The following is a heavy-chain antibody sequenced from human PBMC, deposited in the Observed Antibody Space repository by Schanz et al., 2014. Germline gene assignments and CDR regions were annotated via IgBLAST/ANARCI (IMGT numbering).Heavy chain of an antibody. J-gene: IGHJ4*02. CDR1: GFGFSSYS. V-gene: IGHV3-48*01. CDR3: ARGGGGSHYRLDY. D-gene: IGHD1-26*01. CDR2: ISGSSRTI. Sequence: EVQLVESGGGLIQPGGSLRLSCAASGFGFSSYSMNWVRQAPGKGLEWVSYISGSSRTIYYADSMKGRFTVSRDNAENALYLQMNSLGAEDTGLYFCARGGGGSHYRLDYWGQGTLVTVSS.